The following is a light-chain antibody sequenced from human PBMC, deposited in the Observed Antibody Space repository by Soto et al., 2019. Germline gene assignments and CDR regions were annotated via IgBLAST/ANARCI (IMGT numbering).Light chain of an antibody. CDR1: QSLNSSY. J-gene: IGKJ5*01. CDR2: DAS. Sequence: DIGFTQSPSTPCLSPGERATLSCRAIQSLNSSYVAWYQHRPGLAPRLLIYDASSRATGIPDRFSGSGSGTDFTLTISRLEPEDSAVYYCQQYGSSPPITFGQGTRLEIK. V-gene: IGKV3D-20*01. CDR3: QQYGSSPPIT.